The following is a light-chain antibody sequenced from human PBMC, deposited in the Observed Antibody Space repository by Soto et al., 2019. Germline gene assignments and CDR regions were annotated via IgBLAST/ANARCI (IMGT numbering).Light chain of an antibody. CDR1: QDISNF. J-gene: IGKJ5*01. CDR3: QQFNSYPIT. V-gene: IGKV1-17*03. Sequence: IQVHQSPSDMSASVGDRVTIPCRASQDISNFLVWFQQRPGKVPKRLMYSANRLESGVPSRFSGSGSGTEFTLTIGGLQPDDFATYYCQQFNSYPITFGQGTRLAIK. CDR2: SAN.